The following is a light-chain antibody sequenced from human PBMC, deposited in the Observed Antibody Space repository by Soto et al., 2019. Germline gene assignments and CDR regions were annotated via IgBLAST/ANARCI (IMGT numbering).Light chain of an antibody. CDR3: LNRYNWPLT. V-gene: IGKV3D-20*02. J-gene: IGKJ4*01. CDR2: GAS. CDR1: QSVSSSY. Sequence: EIVLTQSPGTLSLSPGERATLSCRASQSVSSSYLAWYQQKPGQAPRLLIYGASSRATGIPDRFSGSGSGTDFTLTISRLEPEDFAVYYCLNRYNWPLTFGGGNKVEIK.